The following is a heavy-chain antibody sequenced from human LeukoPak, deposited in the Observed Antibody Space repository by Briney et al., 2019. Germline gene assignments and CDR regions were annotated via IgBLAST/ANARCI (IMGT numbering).Heavy chain of an antibody. CDR3: ARVLGDTPVYFQH. V-gene: IGHV1-69*05. CDR1: GGTFSSYA. CDR2: IIPVFGTA. Sequence: ASVKVSCKASGGTFSSYAISCVRQAPGQGLEWKGGIIPVFGTANYAQKFQGRVTITTDEAGSTAYMELSSLRSEDTAVYYCARVLGDTPVYFQHWGQGTLVTVSS. J-gene: IGHJ1*01. D-gene: IGHD3-10*01.